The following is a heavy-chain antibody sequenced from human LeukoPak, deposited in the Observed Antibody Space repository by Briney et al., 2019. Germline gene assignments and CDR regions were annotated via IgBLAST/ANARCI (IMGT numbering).Heavy chain of an antibody. V-gene: IGHV3-30*18. CDR2: ISYDGSNK. CDR1: GFTFSSYG. J-gene: IGHJ4*02. Sequence: GGSLRLSCAASGFTFSSYGMHWVRQAPGKGLEWVAVISYDGSNKYYADSVKGRFTISRDNSKNTLYLQMNSLRAEDTAVYYCAKDPGDYWGQGALVTVSS. CDR3: AKDPGDY.